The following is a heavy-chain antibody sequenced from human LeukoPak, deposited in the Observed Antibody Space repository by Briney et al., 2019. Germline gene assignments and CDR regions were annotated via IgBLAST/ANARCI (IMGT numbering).Heavy chain of an antibody. Sequence: PGGSLRLSCAASGFSFSSYSMNWVRQAPGKGLEWVSSISSSSSYIYYADSVKGRFTISRDNSKNTLYLQMNSLRAEDTAVYYCAAWGLMVTYGMDVWGQGTTVTVSS. CDR1: GFSFSSYS. D-gene: IGHD2-8*01. V-gene: IGHV3-21*04. J-gene: IGHJ6*02. CDR3: AAWGLMVTYGMDV. CDR2: ISSSSSYI.